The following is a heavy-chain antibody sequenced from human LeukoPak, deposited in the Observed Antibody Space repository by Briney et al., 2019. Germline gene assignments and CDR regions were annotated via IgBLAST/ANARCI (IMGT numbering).Heavy chain of an antibody. V-gene: IGHV3-23*01. D-gene: IGHD2-2*02. CDR3: AKDSAIVVVPAAIGDY. Sequence: GGSLRLSCAASGFAFSSYAMSWVREAPGKGLEWVSAISGSGGSTYYADSVKGRFTISRDNSKNTLYLQMNSLRAEDTAVYYCAKDSAIVVVPAAIGDYWGQGTLVTVSS. J-gene: IGHJ4*02. CDR2: ISGSGGST. CDR1: GFAFSSYA.